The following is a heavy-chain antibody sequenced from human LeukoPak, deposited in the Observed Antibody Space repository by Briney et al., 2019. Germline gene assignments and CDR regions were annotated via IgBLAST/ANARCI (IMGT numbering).Heavy chain of an antibody. V-gene: IGHV1-2*02. D-gene: IGHD3-22*01. CDR2: INPNSGGT. CDR3: ARRLDYYDISGYHTLDY. J-gene: IGHJ4*02. CDR1: GYTFTGYY. Sequence: ASVKVSCKASGYTFTGYYMHWVRQAPGQGLEWMGWINPNSGGTNYAQKFQGRVTMTRDTSISTAYMELSRLRSDDTAVYYCARRLDYYDISGYHTLDYWGQGTLVTVSS.